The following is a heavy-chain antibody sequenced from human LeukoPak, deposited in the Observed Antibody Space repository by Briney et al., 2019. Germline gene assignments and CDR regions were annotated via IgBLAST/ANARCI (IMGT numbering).Heavy chain of an antibody. V-gene: IGHV1-2*02. J-gene: IGHJ4*02. CDR1: GYGFTGYY. D-gene: IGHD1-14*01. CDR3: ARESPIDRFDW. Sequence: ASLKVSCKASGYGFTGYYIHSVRQAPGQGLKWMGWINPNSGGTNYAQNFQGRVTMTRDASISTAYMDLSRLTFDDTAMYYCARESPIDRFDWWGQGTLVTVSS. CDR2: INPNSGGT.